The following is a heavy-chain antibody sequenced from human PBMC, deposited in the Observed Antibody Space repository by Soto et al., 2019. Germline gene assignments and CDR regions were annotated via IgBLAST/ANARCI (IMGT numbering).Heavy chain of an antibody. CDR3: ARLDVTRTTKVARPYNWFDP. CDR2: IYPGDSDT. CDR1: GYSFSSHW. V-gene: IGHV5-51*01. D-gene: IGHD2-21*02. Sequence: GESLKISCKGSGYSFSSHWIGWVRQMPGKGLEWMGIIYPGDSDTRYSPSFQGQVTISADKSTSTAYLHWSSLKASDTAMYYCARLDVTRTTKVARPYNWFDPCGEGSRVSV. J-gene: IGHJ5*02.